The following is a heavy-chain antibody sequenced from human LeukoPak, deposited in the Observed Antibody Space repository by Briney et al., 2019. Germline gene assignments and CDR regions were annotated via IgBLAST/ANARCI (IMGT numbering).Heavy chain of an antibody. J-gene: IGHJ4*02. V-gene: IGHV5-51*01. Sequence: GESLKISCKGSGYSFTSYWIGWVRQMPGKGLEWMGIIYPGDSATRYSPSFQGQVTISADKSISTAYLQWSSLKASDTAMYYCARRGIAAAGIGLNYFDYWGQGTLVTVSS. CDR1: GYSFTSYW. CDR2: IYPGDSAT. D-gene: IGHD6-13*01. CDR3: ARRGIAAAGIGLNYFDY.